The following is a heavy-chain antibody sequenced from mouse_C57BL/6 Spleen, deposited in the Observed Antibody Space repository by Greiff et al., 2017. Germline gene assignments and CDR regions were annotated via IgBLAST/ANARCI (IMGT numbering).Heavy chain of an antibody. J-gene: IGHJ2*01. Sequence: QVQLQQSGAELVKPGASVKISCKASGYAFSSYWMNWVKQRPGKGLEWIGQIYPGDGDTNYNGKFKGKATLTADKSSSTAYMQLSSLTSEDSAVYFCARGGSYYSNFLFDYWGQGTTLTVSS. V-gene: IGHV1-80*01. CDR1: GYAFSSYW. CDR2: IYPGDGDT. D-gene: IGHD2-5*01. CDR3: ARGGSYYSNFLFDY.